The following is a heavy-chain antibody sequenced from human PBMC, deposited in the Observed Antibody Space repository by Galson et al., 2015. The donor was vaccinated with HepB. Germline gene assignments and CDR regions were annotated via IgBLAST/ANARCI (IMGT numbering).Heavy chain of an antibody. CDR1: GFSFSHAW. J-gene: IGHJ6*02. Sequence: SLRLSCAASGFSFSHAWMNWVRQAPGKGLEWVGRIKTKTDGETTDYAAAVKGRFTVSRDDSKNTLYLLMNSLKTVDTATYFCARNKQWLVPNYYYYYGVDVWGQGTTVTVSS. CDR2: IKTKTDGETT. D-gene: IGHD6-19*01. V-gene: IGHV3-15*07. CDR3: ARNKQWLVPNYYYYYGVDV.